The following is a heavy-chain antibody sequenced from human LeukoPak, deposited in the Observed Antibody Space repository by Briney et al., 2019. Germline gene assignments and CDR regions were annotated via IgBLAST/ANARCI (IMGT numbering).Heavy chain of an antibody. CDR1: GITW. J-gene: IGHJ5*01. CDR2: IKPDGSEG. CDR3: GRAFAAGTWWFDS. Sequence: PGRSLRLSCVVSGITWMTWVRQAPGKGLEWVADIKPDGSEGDYVDSVKGRFTVSRDNAKNSLYLHMNSLRAEDTAVYYCGRAFAAGTWWFDSWGQGMLVTVSS. V-gene: IGHV3-7*01. D-gene: IGHD6-19*01.